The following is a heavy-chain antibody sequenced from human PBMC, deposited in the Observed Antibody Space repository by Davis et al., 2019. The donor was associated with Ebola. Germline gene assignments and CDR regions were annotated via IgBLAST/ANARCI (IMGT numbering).Heavy chain of an antibody. CDR3: ATLRRTITGMDDGFDI. Sequence: GESLKISCQDSGNSFSSHWIGWVRQMPGKGLEWMGIIFTGDSDTRYRPSFRGHVTISADKSFKTAFLHWSSLKASDTARYYCATLRRTITGMDDGFDIWGQGTMVTVSS. CDR1: GNSFSSHW. V-gene: IGHV5-51*01. CDR2: IFTGDSDT. D-gene: IGHD1-20*01. J-gene: IGHJ3*02.